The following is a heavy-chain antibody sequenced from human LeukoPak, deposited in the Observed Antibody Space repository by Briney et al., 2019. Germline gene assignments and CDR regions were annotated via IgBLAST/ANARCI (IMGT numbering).Heavy chain of an antibody. V-gene: IGHV3-23*01. J-gene: IGHJ4*02. D-gene: IGHD3-22*01. CDR1: GFTFKSYA. CDR3: AKVFYRLNVIVVITKGYFDN. CDR2: VSGGGGTH. Sequence: GGPLRLPCGPWGFTFKSYAMRGVHQAPGRGGEGVSTVSGGGGTHNYADSVKGRCTISRDNSKNTLYLQMNSLRAEDTAVYYCAKVFYRLNVIVVITKGYFDNWGQGTLVTVSS.